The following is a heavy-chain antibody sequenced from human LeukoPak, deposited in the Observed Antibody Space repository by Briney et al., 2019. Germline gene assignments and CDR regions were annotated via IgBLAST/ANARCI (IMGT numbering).Heavy chain of an antibody. CDR2: IYNSDNT. D-gene: IGHD2-21*02. CDR1: GGSISPYY. V-gene: IGHV4-59*01. CDR3: ARGVTTGLDWFDP. Sequence: SETLSLTCTVSGGSISPYYWSWIRQPPGKGQEWIGYIYNSDNTNYNPTLKSRVTISVDTSKNQLSLKLTSVTAADTAVYYCARGVTTGLDWFDPWGQGTLVTVSS. J-gene: IGHJ5*02.